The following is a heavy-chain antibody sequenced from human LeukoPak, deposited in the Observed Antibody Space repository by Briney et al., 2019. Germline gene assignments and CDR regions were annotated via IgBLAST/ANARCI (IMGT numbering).Heavy chain of an antibody. CDR1: GGSFSGYY. V-gene: IGHV4-34*01. D-gene: IGHD6-19*01. Sequence: PSETLSLTCAVYGGSFSGYYWSWIRQPPGKGLEWIGEINHSGSTNYNPSLKSRVTLPLDTPKNQFSLKLSSLTAADTAVYYCAKDYTGGWYPVYYFYYWGQGTLVNVSS. CDR3: AKDYTGGWYPVYYFYY. CDR2: INHSGST. J-gene: IGHJ4*02.